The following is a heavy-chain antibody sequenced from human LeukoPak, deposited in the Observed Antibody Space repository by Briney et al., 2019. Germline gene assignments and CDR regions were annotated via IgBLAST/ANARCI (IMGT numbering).Heavy chain of an antibody. CDR1: GGSFSGYY. D-gene: IGHD1-14*01. V-gene: IGHV4-34*01. J-gene: IGHJ5*02. Sequence: PSETLSLTCAVNGGSFSGYYWSWIRQPPGKRPEWIWEINHSGSTNYNPSLKSRVTISLDTSRNQFSLKLSSVTATHAAVYYCARLNKPGWFDPWGQGTLVTVSS. CDR2: INHSGST. CDR3: ARLNKPGWFDP.